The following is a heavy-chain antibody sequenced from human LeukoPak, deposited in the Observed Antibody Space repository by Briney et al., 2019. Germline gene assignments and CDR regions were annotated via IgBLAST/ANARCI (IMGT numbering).Heavy chain of an antibody. V-gene: IGHV3-21*01. D-gene: IGHD6-19*01. Sequence: TGGSLRLSCAASGFTFSSYSMNWVRQAPGKGLEWVSSISSSSSYIYYADSVKGRFTISRDNAKNSLYLQMHSLRAEDTAVYYCARDGVAVAGHYFDYWGQGTLVTVSS. CDR1: GFTFSSYS. CDR3: ARDGVAVAGHYFDY. CDR2: ISSSSSYI. J-gene: IGHJ4*02.